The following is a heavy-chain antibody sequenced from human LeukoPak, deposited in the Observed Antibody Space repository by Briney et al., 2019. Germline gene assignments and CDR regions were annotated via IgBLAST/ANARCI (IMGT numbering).Heavy chain of an antibody. D-gene: IGHD6-19*01. J-gene: IGHJ6*02. CDR1: GGSISSGGYY. CDR3: ARGDMGSGWYYYYGMDV. V-gene: IGHV4-61*08. Sequence: PSQTLSLTCAVSGGSISSGGYYWSWIRQPPGKGLEWIGYIYYSGSTNYNPSLKSRVTISVDTSKNQFSLKLSSVTAADTAVYYCARGDMGSGWYYYYGMDVWGQGTTVTVSS. CDR2: IYYSGST.